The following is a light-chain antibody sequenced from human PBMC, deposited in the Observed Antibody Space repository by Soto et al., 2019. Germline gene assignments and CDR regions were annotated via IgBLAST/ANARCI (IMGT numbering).Light chain of an antibody. CDR1: QSVYSN. J-gene: IGKJ4*01. CDR2: HAS. V-gene: IGKV3-15*01. Sequence: EIVMTQSPATLSVSPWERATLSCRASQSVYSNLACYQQKPGQAHRLLIYHASNRATGIPARLSGGGSGTECTLTISSLQSEEFEVYYCQQDTKWPLTFGGGTKVEIK. CDR3: QQDTKWPLT.